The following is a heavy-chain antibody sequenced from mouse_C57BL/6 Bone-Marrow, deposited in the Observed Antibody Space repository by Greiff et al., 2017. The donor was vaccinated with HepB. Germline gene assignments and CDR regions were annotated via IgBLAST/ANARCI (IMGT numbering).Heavy chain of an antibody. V-gene: IGHV1-64*01. D-gene: IGHD1-1*01. Sequence: QVHVKQPGAELVKPGASVKLSCKASGYTFTSYWMHWVKQRPGQGLEWIGMIHPNSGSTNYNEKFKSKATLTVDKSSSTAYMQLSSLTSEDSAVYYCARGYYGSGYWGQGTTLTVSS. CDR3: ARGYYGSGY. CDR1: GYTFTSYW. CDR2: IHPNSGST. J-gene: IGHJ2*01.